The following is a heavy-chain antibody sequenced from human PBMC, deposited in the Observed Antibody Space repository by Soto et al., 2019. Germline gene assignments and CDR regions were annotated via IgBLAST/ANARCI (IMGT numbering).Heavy chain of an antibody. CDR2: MNPNSGNT. Sequence: VQLLESGAEVKKPGASVKVSCKASGYTFTSYDINWVRQATGQGLEWMGWMNPNSGNTGYAQKFQGRVTMTRNTSISTAYMELSSLRSEDTAVYYCARALRPYDYEFDYWGQGTLVTVSS. CDR3: ARALRPYDYEFDY. D-gene: IGHD3-16*01. CDR1: GYTFTSYD. V-gene: IGHV1-8*01. J-gene: IGHJ4*02.